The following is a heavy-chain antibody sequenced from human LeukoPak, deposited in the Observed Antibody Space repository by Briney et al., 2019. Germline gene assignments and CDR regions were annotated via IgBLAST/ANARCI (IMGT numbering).Heavy chain of an antibody. J-gene: IGHJ4*02. CDR2: ISSSSSTI. D-gene: IGHD2-2*01. CDR3: ARENDLYCSSTSCYPFDY. Sequence: GGSLRLSCAASGFTFSSYSMNWVRQAPGKGLEWVSYISSSSSTIYYADSVKGRFTISRDNAKNTLYLQMNSLRAEDTAVYYCARENDLYCSSTSCYPFDYWGQGTLVTVSS. CDR1: GFTFSSYS. V-gene: IGHV3-48*01.